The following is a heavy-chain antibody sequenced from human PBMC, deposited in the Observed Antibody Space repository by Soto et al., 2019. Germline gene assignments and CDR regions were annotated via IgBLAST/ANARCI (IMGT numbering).Heavy chain of an antibody. CDR3: ASVGTILGIVTNNWFGP. V-gene: IGHV4-34*01. J-gene: IGHJ5*02. D-gene: IGHD3-3*01. CDR1: GGSFSGYY. Sequence: KPSETLSLTCAVYGGSFSGYYWSWIRQPPGKGLEWIAYTHSSGGTYYNPSLRNRVTTSVDTSENQFPLRLSSVTAADTAVYYCASVGTILGIVTNNWFGPWGQGILVTVS. CDR2: THSSGGT.